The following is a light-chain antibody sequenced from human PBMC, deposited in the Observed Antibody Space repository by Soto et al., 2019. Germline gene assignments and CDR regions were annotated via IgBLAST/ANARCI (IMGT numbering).Light chain of an antibody. CDR2: KAS. J-gene: IGKJ1*01. CDR3: QQYSDNWT. CDR1: QSIPNW. V-gene: IGKV1-5*03. Sequence: DIQMTQSPSTLSASVGDRVTITYRTSQSIPNWLAWYQQKPGTAPKLLIYKASTLQSGVPSRFICSGSGTEITVTMSSLQTDDSATDYCQQYSDNWTSGQGTKVEIK.